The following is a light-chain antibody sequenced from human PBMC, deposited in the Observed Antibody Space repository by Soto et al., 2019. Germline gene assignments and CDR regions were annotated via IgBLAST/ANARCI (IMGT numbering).Light chain of an antibody. CDR3: QQYYNWPRT. CDR2: GAS. V-gene: IGKV3-15*01. Sequence: EIVMTQSPATLSVSPGERATLSCRASQSVSSNLAWYQQNPGQAPRLLIYGASTRATGIPDRFSGSGSGTEFTLSISSLQSEDFAVYYCQQYYNWPRTFGQGTKVDI. J-gene: IGKJ1*01. CDR1: QSVSSN.